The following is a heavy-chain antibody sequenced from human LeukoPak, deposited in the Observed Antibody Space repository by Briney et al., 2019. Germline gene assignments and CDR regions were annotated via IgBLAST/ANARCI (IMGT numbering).Heavy chain of an antibody. CDR2: INPSGGST. CDR3: ARAYSTVTTPDY. Sequence: ASVKVSCKASGYTFTSYYMHWVRRAPGQGLEWMGIINPSGGSTSYAQKFQGRVTMTRDTSTSTVYMELSSLRSEDTAVYYCARAYSTVTTPDYWGQGTLVTVSS. J-gene: IGHJ4*02. D-gene: IGHD4-17*01. V-gene: IGHV1-46*01. CDR1: GYTFTSYY.